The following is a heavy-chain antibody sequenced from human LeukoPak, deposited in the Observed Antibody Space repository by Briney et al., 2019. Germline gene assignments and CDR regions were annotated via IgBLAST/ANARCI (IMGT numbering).Heavy chain of an antibody. CDR1: GYTFINYG. Sequence: GASVKVSCKASGYTFINYGITWVRQAPGQGLEWMGWISAYKGNTYYAQKLQGRVTMTTDTSTSTAYMELRSLRSDDTAIYYCARDLYYYGSGSYYDVFDVWGQGTMVTVSS. CDR3: ARDLYYYGSGSYYDVFDV. CDR2: ISAYKGNT. J-gene: IGHJ3*01. V-gene: IGHV1-18*01. D-gene: IGHD3-10*01.